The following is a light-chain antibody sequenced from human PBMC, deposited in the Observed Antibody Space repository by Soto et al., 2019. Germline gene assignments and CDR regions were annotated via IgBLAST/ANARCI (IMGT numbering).Light chain of an antibody. V-gene: IGKV3D-15*01. CDR2: GAS. Sequence: EIVMTQSPATLSVSPGERATLSCRASQSVSSNLAWYQQKPGQAPRLLIYGASNRATGIPARFSGSGFGTDFTLTISSLEPEDFAVYYCQQYNNWPWTFGQGTKVDIK. J-gene: IGKJ1*01. CDR3: QQYNNWPWT. CDR1: QSVSSN.